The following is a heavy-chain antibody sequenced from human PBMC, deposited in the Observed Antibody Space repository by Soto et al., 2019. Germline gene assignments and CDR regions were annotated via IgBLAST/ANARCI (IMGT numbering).Heavy chain of an antibody. CDR1: GDSFTGYY. J-gene: IGHJ6*02. V-gene: IGHV1-2*04. Sequence: ASVKVSWKACGDSFTGYYMHWVRQAPGQGLEWMGWINPNSGGTNYAQKFQGWVTMTRDTSISTAYMELSRLRSDDTAVYYCARGLQPTIAAAGTDYGMDVWGQGTTVTVSS. CDR2: INPNSGGT. CDR3: ARGLQPTIAAAGTDYGMDV. D-gene: IGHD6-13*01.